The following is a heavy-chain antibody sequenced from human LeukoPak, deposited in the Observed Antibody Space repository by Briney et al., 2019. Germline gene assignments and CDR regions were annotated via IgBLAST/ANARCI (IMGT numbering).Heavy chain of an antibody. J-gene: IGHJ4*02. V-gene: IGHV3-7*01. CDR3: ARAGSGYEDGFDY. Sequence: PGGSLRLSCAASGFTFSDYWMSWVRQAPGKGLEWVANIKGDGSEKYYVDSVKGRFTISRHNAKNSLYLQMNSLRAEDTAVYYCARAGSGYEDGFDYWGQGTLVTVSS. CDR1: GFTFSDYW. D-gene: IGHD5-12*01. CDR2: IKGDGSEK.